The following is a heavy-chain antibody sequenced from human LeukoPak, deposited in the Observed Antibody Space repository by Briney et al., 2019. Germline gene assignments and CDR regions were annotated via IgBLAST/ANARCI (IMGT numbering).Heavy chain of an antibody. J-gene: IGHJ6*03. CDR3: AKGSKALIITRDHYMDV. D-gene: IGHD3-3*01. CDR1: GFTFSSYG. V-gene: IGHV3-30*02. Sequence: PGGSLILSCAASGFTFSSYGMHWVRQAPGKGLEWVAFIRYDGSNKYYADSVKGRFTISRDNSKNTLYLQMNSLRAEDTAVFYCAKGSKALIITRDHYMDVWGKGTTVTISS. CDR2: IRYDGSNK.